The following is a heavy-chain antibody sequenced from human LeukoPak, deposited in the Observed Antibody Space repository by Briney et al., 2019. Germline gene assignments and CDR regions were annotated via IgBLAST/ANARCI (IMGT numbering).Heavy chain of an antibody. CDR3: AKDRGITGSMDPLDY. V-gene: IGHV3-23*01. J-gene: IGHJ4*02. D-gene: IGHD1-20*01. CDR2: ISGGGDTT. Sequence: GGSLRLSCAASEFTFSNYGMTWLRQAPGKRLEWVSSISGGGDTTYYADSVKGRFTISRDNSKNTLYLQMNSLRVEDTAVYYCAKDRGITGSMDPLDYWGQGTLVTVSS. CDR1: EFTFSNYG.